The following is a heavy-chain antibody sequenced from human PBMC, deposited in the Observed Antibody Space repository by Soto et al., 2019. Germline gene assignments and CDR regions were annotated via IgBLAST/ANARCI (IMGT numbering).Heavy chain of an antibody. CDR3: SRAELYSSLDY. CDR1: GFTFGDYA. Sequence: QPGGSLRLSCAASGFTFGDYALSWVRQPPGKGLEWVGFIRGKAHGGTTEYATSVQGRFTLSRDDSRAIAYLQMTSLETEDTAVYYCSRAELYSSLDYWGPGTLVTVSS. V-gene: IGHV3-49*04. J-gene: IGHJ4*02. CDR2: IRGKAHGGTT. D-gene: IGHD6-13*01.